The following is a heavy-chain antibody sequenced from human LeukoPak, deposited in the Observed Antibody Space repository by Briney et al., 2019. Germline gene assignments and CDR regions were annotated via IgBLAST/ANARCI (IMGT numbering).Heavy chain of an antibody. Sequence: GGPLRLSCAASGFTVNANYMGWVRQAPRKGVEWVSVIFGRVTTYYADSVNGRSTISRDNPKTPVYLQLNFLRAEDTAVYYCATSAPMIEVHAFDIWGQGAMVTVSS. CDR2: IFGRVTT. V-gene: IGHV3-53*01. CDR3: ATSAPMIEVHAFDI. D-gene: IGHD3-22*01. CDR1: GFTVNANY. J-gene: IGHJ3*02.